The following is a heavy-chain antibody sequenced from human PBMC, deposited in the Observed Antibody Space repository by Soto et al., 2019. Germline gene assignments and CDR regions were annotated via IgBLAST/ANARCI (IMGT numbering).Heavy chain of an antibody. V-gene: IGHV4-31*03. CDR2: IYYSGST. CDR3: ARGSNYYDSSGYYYRAFDI. Sequence: QVQLQESGPGLVKPSQTLSLTCTVSGGSISSGGYYWSWIRQHPGKGLEWIGYIYYSGSTYYNPSLKSRVTISVDTSKNQFSLKLSSVTAADTAVYYCARGSNYYDSSGYYYRAFDIWGQGTMVTISS. CDR1: GGSISSGGYY. J-gene: IGHJ3*02. D-gene: IGHD3-22*01.